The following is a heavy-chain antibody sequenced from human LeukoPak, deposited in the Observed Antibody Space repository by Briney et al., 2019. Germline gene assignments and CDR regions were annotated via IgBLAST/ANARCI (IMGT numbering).Heavy chain of an antibody. Sequence: SETLSLTCSVSCVHLSRYHGSCIRQPPGKGLEGSGYIYYSGSTNYNPSLKTRVTISIDTSKHEFPVELSSVTAADSAVFYCARERFIGGLAIDIWGQGTRVTVSS. V-gene: IGHV4-59*13. CDR2: IYYSGST. CDR1: CVHLSRYH. J-gene: IGHJ3*02. CDR3: ARERFIGGLAIDI. D-gene: IGHD3-16*01.